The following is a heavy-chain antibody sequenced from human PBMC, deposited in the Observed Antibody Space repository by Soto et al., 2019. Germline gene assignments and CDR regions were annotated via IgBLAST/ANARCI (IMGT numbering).Heavy chain of an antibody. CDR1: GFTFSSYF. CDR3: AREYPSTYYFDS. J-gene: IGHJ4*02. Sequence: ASVKVSCKASGFTFSSYFMHWFRQAPGQGLQWVGIIKPSGGITDYAQEFQDKVTMTRDTSTSTVYMELSSLTSADTAVYYCAREYPSTYYFDSWGQGPLVTVSS. V-gene: IGHV1-46*01. CDR2: IKPSGGIT.